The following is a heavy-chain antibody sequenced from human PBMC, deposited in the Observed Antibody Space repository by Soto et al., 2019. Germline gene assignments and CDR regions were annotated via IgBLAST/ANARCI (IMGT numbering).Heavy chain of an antibody. V-gene: IGHV3-23*01. CDR2: INGGAGST. Sequence: EVQLLESGGGLAQPGGSLRLSCVASGFPFSNYAMSWVRQAPGKGLEWVSTINGGAGSTYYADSVKGRFTISRDDSKNTLYLQMNSLRAEDTAVYYCAKIPIMTTVTHYFDYWGQGTLVTVSS. CDR3: AKIPIMTTVTHYFDY. D-gene: IGHD4-17*01. CDR1: GFPFSNYA. J-gene: IGHJ4*02.